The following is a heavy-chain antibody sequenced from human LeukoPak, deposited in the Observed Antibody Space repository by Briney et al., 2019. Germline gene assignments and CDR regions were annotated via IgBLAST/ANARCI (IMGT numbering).Heavy chain of an antibody. D-gene: IGHD1-26*01. V-gene: IGHV1-69*04. CDR1: GGTFSSYA. J-gene: IGHJ6*02. CDR3: ARDPGASPSYYYNAMDV. CDR2: IIPILGIA. Sequence: SVKVSCKASGGTFSSYAISWVRQAPGQGLEWMGRIIPILGIANYAQKFQGRVTITADKSTSTAYMELSSLRSEDMAVYYCARDPGASPSYYYNAMDVWGQGTTVTVSS.